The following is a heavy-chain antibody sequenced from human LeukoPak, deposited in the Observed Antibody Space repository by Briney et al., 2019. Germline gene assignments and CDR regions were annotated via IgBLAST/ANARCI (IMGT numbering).Heavy chain of an antibody. V-gene: IGHV3-48*03. J-gene: IGHJ6*03. Sequence: GGSLRLSCAASGFTFSSYEMNWVRQAPGKGLEWVSYISSSGSTIYYADSVKGRFTISRDNAKNSLYLQMNSLRAEDTAVYYCARPDYDYVWGSYRKRNRGYYMDVWGKGTTVTVSS. CDR2: ISSSGSTI. CDR3: ARPDYDYVWGSYRKRNRGYYMDV. D-gene: IGHD3-16*02. CDR1: GFTFSSYE.